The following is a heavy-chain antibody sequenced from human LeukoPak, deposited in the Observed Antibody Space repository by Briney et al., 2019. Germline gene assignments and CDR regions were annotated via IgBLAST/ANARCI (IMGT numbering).Heavy chain of an antibody. V-gene: IGHV4-34*01. CDR1: GGSFSGYY. CDR3: AREMISYEQDAFDI. D-gene: IGHD2-8*01. CDR2: INHSGST. J-gene: IGHJ3*02. Sequence: SETLSLTCAVYGGSFSGYYWSWIRQPPGKGLEWIGEINHSGSTNYNPSLKSRVTISVDTSKNQFSLKLSSVTAADTAVYYCAREMISYEQDAFDIWGQGTMVTVSS.